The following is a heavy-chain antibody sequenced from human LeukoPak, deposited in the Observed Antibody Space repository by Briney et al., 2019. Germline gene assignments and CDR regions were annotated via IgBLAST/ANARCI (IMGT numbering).Heavy chain of an antibody. J-gene: IGHJ3*02. D-gene: IGHD2-15*01. Sequence: PSETLSLTCTVSGGSISSYYWSWIRQPPGKGLEWIGYIYYRGDTNYSPSLKSRVSMSVDSSNNQFSLELSSVTAADTAVYYCARDRLKWSRDAFNIWGQGTTVTVSS. CDR3: ARDRLKWSRDAFNI. CDR1: GGSISSYY. CDR2: IYYRGDT. V-gene: IGHV4-59*01.